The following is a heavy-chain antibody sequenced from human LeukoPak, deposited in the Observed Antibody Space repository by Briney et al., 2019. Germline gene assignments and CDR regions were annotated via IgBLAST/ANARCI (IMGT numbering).Heavy chain of an antibody. V-gene: IGHV1-24*01. CDR1: GYTLTELS. J-gene: IGHJ2*01. CDR3: ETVRPPPLMVRGVITYFDL. D-gene: IGHD3-10*01. Sequence: ASVKVSCKVSGYTLTELSMHWVRQAPGKGLEWMGGFDPEDGETIYAQKFEGRVTMTEDTSTDTVYMELSSLRSEDTAVYYCETVRPPPLMVRGVITYFDLWGRGTLVTVSS. CDR2: FDPEDGET.